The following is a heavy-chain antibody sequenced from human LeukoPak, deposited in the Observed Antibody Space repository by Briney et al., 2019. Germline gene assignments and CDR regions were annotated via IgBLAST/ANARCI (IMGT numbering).Heavy chain of an antibody. J-gene: IGHJ4*02. V-gene: IGHV3-48*02. CDR2: ISTGSSRT. Sequence: GGSLGLSCAASGFTFSPYAMNWIRQVPGKGLEWFAYISTGSSRTSYADSVKGRFTISRDDAKNSLYLQMNSLRDEDTAVYYCARDADGHFDYWGQGTLVTVSS. CDR3: ARDADGHFDY. CDR1: GFTFSPYA.